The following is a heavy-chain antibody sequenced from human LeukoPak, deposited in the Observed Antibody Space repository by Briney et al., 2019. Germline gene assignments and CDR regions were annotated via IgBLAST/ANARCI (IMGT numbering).Heavy chain of an antibody. D-gene: IGHD2-15*01. CDR1: GASISSTSDY. J-gene: IGHJ4*02. CDR3: VRQKQHCDGGSCFPPDC. V-gene: IGHV4-39*01. CDR2: IYYSGRA. Sequence: SETLSLTCTVSGASISSTSDYWGWIRQPPGKWLEWIGTIYYSGRAYHNPSLRSRLTISVDTSKNQFSLKLNSVTATDTAIYYCVRQKQHCDGGSCFPPDCWGQGTLVTVSS.